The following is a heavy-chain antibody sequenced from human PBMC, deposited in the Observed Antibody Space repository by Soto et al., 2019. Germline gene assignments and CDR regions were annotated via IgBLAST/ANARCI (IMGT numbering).Heavy chain of an antibody. D-gene: IGHD3-22*01. V-gene: IGHV4-59*01. CDR3: ARGGPIVVVHYFDY. CDR2: IYYSGST. J-gene: IGHJ4*02. CDR1: GGSISSYY. Sequence: SETLSLTCTASGGSISSYYWSWIRQPPGKGLEWIGYIYYSGSTNYNPSLKSRVTISVDTSKNQFSLKLSSVTAADTAVYYCARGGPIVVVHYFDYWGQGTLVTVSS.